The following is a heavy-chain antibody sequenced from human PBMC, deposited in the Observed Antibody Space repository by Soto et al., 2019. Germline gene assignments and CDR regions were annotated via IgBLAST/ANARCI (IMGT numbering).Heavy chain of an antibody. D-gene: IGHD1-1*01. J-gene: IGHJ5*02. Sequence: QVQLQQSGPGLVKPSQTLSLTCAISGDSVSSNSAAWNWIRQSPSRGLEWLGRTYYRSKWYNDYAVSVKSRITINPDTSKNQFSLQLNSVTPEDTAMYYCAIEVQLERQGWFDPWGQGTLVTVSS. CDR1: GDSVSSNSAA. CDR3: AIEVQLERQGWFDP. V-gene: IGHV6-1*01. CDR2: TYYRSKWYN.